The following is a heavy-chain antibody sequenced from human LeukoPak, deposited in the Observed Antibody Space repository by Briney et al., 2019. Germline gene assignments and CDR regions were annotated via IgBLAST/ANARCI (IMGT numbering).Heavy chain of an antibody. D-gene: IGHD3-22*01. CDR1: GGSISSRNYY. Sequence: SETLSLTCNVSGGSISSRNYYWAWIRQPPGKGLEWIGSIYYSGSTYYNPSLKSRVTISVDTSKNQFSLKLSSVTAADTAVYYCTRGSIAYYYMDVWGKGTTVTISS. J-gene: IGHJ6*03. CDR2: IYYSGST. CDR3: TRGSIAYYYMDV. V-gene: IGHV4-39*07.